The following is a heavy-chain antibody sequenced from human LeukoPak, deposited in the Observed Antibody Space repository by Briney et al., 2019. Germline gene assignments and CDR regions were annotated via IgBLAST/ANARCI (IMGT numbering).Heavy chain of an antibody. J-gene: IGHJ4*02. CDR1: GFTFSSYS. CDR3: ARDQTNYYDSSGYYWRFDY. CDR2: ISSSSSYI. D-gene: IGHD3-22*01. V-gene: IGHV3-21*01. Sequence: GGSLRLSCAASGFTFSSYSMNWVRQAPGKGLEWVSSISSSSSYIYYADSVKGRFTISRDNAKNSLYLQMNSLRAEDTAVYYCARDQTNYYDSSGYYWRFDYWGKGTLVTVSS.